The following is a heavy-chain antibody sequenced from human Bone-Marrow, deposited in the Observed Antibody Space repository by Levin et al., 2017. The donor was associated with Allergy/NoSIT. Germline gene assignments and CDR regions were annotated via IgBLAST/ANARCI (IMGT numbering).Heavy chain of an antibody. CDR3: ATPRGHCGGGVCYPAD. D-gene: IGHD2-15*01. Sequence: KVSCKTSGYSFSNHWIGWVRQKPDKGLEWVGVIYPGDSDVIYSPSFQGQVTISADSSINTAYLQWSSLEASDTAKYYCATPRGHCGGGVCYPADWGQGTLVTVSS. CDR2: IYPGDSDV. J-gene: IGHJ4*02. CDR1: GYSFSNHW. V-gene: IGHV5-51*01.